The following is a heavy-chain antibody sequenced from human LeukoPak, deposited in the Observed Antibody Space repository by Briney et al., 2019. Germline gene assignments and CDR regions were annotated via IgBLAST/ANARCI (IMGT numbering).Heavy chain of an antibody. Sequence: PGGSLRLSCAASGFTFSTYWMTWVRQAPGKGLEWVAFIRYDGSTKYYADSVKGRFTISRDNSKNMLYLQMNSLRAEDTAVYYCTHCSSITCYNRPLDSWGQGTLVTVSS. CDR2: IRYDGSTK. CDR1: GFTFSTYW. J-gene: IGHJ4*02. D-gene: IGHD2-2*01. CDR3: THCSSITCYNRPLDS. V-gene: IGHV3-30*02.